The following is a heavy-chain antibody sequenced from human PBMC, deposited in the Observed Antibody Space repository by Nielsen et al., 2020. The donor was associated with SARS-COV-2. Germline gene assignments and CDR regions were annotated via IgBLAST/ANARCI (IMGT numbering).Heavy chain of an antibody. V-gene: IGHV3-48*01. J-gene: IGHJ5*02. D-gene: IGHD3-3*01. CDR3: ARHPRITIFGVVIIGWFDP. CDR2: ISTSSRTI. CDR1: GFTFSSYS. Sequence: GGSLRLSCAASGFTFSSYSMNWVRQAPGKGLDWVSYISTSSRTIYYADSVKGRFTISRDNAKNSLYLQMNSLRAEDTAVYYCARHPRITIFGVVIIGWFDPWGQGTLVTVSS.